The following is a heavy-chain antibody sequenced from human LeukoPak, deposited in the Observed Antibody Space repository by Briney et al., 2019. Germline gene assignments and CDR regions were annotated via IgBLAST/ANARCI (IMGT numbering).Heavy chain of an antibody. CDR2: IYYSGST. CDR3: VREGLRLWFHAFDM. J-gene: IGHJ3*02. D-gene: IGHD5-18*01. CDR1: GGSISSSSYY. V-gene: IGHV4-39*07. Sequence: SETLSLTCTVSGGSISSSSYYWGWIRQPPGKGLEWIGNIYYSGSTHYNPSLKSRVTISVDTSKNQFSLKLSSVTAADTAMYYCVREGLRLWFHAFDMWGQGTMVTVSS.